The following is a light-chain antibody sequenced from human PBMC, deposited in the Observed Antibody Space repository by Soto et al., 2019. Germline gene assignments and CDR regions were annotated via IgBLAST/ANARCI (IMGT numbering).Light chain of an antibody. J-gene: IGKJ5*01. Sequence: EIVLTQSPVTLSLSPGEIATLSCSASQSVSSNYLAWYQQKPGQAPRLLIYGASSRATGIPDRFSGSGSGTAFTLTISRLEPEDFAVYYCQKYGSSPITFGQGTRLEIK. V-gene: IGKV3-20*01. CDR3: QKYGSSPIT. CDR2: GAS. CDR1: QSVSSNY.